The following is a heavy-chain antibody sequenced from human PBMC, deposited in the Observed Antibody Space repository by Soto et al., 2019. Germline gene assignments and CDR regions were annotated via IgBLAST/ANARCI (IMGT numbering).Heavy chain of an antibody. V-gene: IGHV1-69*05. CDR2: IIPIFGTA. CDR1: GGTFSSYA. Sequence: QVQLVQSGAEVKKPGSSVKVSCKASGGTFSSYAISWVRQAPGQGLEWMGGIIPIFGTANYAQKFQGRVTVPXXXAXGTAYMELSSLSSEDTAVYYCARHPGGRGYYYGMDVWGQGTTVTVSS. D-gene: IGHD2-15*01. CDR3: ARHPGGRGYYYGMDV. J-gene: IGHJ6*02.